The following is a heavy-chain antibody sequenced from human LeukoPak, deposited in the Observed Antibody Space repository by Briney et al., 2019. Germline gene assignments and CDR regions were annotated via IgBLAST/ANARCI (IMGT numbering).Heavy chain of an antibody. J-gene: IGHJ6*03. CDR2: IYTSGST. CDR3: ARGGYPLYYYYMDV. CDR1: SDSISPYY. Sequence: PSETLSLTCTVSSDSISPYYWSWIRQPAGKGLEWIGRIYTSGSTNYNPSLKSRVTMSVDTSKNQFSLKLSSVAAADTAVYYCARGGYPLYYYYMDVWGKGTTVTVSS. D-gene: IGHD2-15*01. V-gene: IGHV4-4*07.